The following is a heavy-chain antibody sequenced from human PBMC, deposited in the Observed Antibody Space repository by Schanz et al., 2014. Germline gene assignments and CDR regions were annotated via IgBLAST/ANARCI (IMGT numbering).Heavy chain of an antibody. CDR2: ISGSGGST. D-gene: IGHD3-10*01. CDR3: AKGRFGELSAFDI. Sequence: GQLVESGGGVVQPGKSLRLSCAASGFTFSSYAMSWVRQAPGKGLEWVSAISGSGGSTSYADSVKGRFTISRDNSKNTLYLQMSSLRAEDTAVYYCAKGRFGELSAFDIWGQGTMVTVSS. CDR1: GFTFSSYA. J-gene: IGHJ3*02. V-gene: IGHV3-23*04.